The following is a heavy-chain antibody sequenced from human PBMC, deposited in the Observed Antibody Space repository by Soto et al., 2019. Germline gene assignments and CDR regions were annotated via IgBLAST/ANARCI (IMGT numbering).Heavy chain of an antibody. CDR3: ARGGHVVVVTAALDY. V-gene: IGHV1-46*01. CDR2: VNPSGGHT. CDR1: GDTFTNYY. Sequence: QVQLMQSGAEVKKPGASVKVSCKASGDTFTNYYIHWVRQAPGQGLEWMGTVNPSGGHTTYAQHCLGRVTXTXXXSXRTLYMELTSLTSDATAVYYCARGGHVVVVTAALDYWGQGTLVTVSS. J-gene: IGHJ4*02. D-gene: IGHD2-21*02.